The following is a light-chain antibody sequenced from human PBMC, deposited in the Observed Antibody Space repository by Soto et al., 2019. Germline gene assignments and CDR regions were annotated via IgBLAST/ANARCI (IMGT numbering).Light chain of an antibody. J-gene: IGKJ1*01. V-gene: IGKV3-20*01. CDR2: GAS. CDR3: LQYGDSSWT. CDR1: ESVTSNY. Sequence: ESVLTQSPGTLSLSPGERATLSCRASESVTSNYLAWYQQKPGQAPRLLIYGASSRATGIPDRFSGSGSGTDFTLTISRLEPEDFAVYYCLQYGDSSWTFGQGTKVEVK.